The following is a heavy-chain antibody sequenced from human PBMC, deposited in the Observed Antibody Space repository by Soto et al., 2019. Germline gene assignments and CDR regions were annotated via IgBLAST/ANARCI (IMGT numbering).Heavy chain of an antibody. CDR1: GFTFSSYS. CDR3: AREALVVPAATFDY. V-gene: IGHV3-21*01. Sequence: PGGSLRLSCAASGFTFSSYSMNWVRQAPGKGLEWVSSISSSSSYIYYADSVKGRFTISRDNAKNSLYLQMNSLRAEDTAVYYCAREALVVPAATFDYWGQGTLVTVSS. D-gene: IGHD2-2*01. J-gene: IGHJ4*02. CDR2: ISSSSSYI.